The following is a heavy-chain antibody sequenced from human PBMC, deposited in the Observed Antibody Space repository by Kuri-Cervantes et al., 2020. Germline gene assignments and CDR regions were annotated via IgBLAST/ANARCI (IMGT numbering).Heavy chain of an antibody. J-gene: IGHJ3*02. CDR3: ARHSPDTAMVFDI. CDR2: IYHSGST. V-gene: IGHV4-59*08. D-gene: IGHD5-18*01. CDR1: GGSISSYY. Sequence: GSLRLSCTVSGGSISSYYWSWIRQPPGKGLEWIGSIYHSGSTYYNPSLKSRVTISVDTSKNQFSLKLSSVTAADTAVYYCARHSPDTAMVFDIWGQGTMVTVSS.